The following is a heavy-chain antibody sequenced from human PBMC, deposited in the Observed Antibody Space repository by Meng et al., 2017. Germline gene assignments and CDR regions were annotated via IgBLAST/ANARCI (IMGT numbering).Heavy chain of an antibody. CDR3: ARGSYSFDS. CDR2: AYYRSKWYH. CDR1: GDSVSSNSAA. Sequence: QQSGPGRVTPSHTLPLICAISGDSVSSNSAAWNWIRQSPSRGLEWLGRAYYRSKWYHDYVESVKSRISIDPDTSKNQFSLQLRSVTPEDSAVYYCARGSYSFDSWGQRTLVTVSS. J-gene: IGHJ4*02. V-gene: IGHV6-1*01. D-gene: IGHD1-26*01.